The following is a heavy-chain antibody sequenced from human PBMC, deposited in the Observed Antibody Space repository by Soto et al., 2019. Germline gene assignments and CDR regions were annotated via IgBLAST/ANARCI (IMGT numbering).Heavy chain of an antibody. D-gene: IGHD1-1*01. V-gene: IGHV1-18*01. CDR2: ISAHNGNT. Sequence: QVHLVQSGAEVKKPGASVKVSCKASGYTFTSYGITWVRQAPGQGLEWMGWISAHNGNTDYAQQLQGRVIVTRDTSTRTAYMELRSLISDDTAVYYCARGRYGDYWGQGALVTVSS. CDR3: ARGRYGDY. CDR1: GYTFTSYG. J-gene: IGHJ4*02.